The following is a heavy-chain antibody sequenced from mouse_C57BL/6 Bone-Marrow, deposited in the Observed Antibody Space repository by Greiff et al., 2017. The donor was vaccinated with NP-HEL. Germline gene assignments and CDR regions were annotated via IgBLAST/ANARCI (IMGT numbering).Heavy chain of an antibody. Sequence: VQLQQSGPELVKPGDSVKISCKASGYSFTGYFMNWVMQSHGKSLEWIGRINPYNGDTFYNQKFKGKATLTVDKSSSTAHMELRSLTSEDSAVYYCARPGLTTAVARGWYFDVWGTGTTVTVSS. CDR1: GYSFTGYF. J-gene: IGHJ1*03. CDR3: ARPGLTTAVARGWYFDV. D-gene: IGHD1-1*01. CDR2: INPYNGDT. V-gene: IGHV1-20*01.